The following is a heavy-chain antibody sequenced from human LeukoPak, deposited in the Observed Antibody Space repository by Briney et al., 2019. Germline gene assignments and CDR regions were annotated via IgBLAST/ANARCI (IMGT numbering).Heavy chain of an antibody. J-gene: IGHJ6*03. D-gene: IGHD1-1*01. CDR3: ARAKRGYYYYYMDV. CDR1: GYTFTSYD. Sequence: ASVKVSCKASGYTFTSYDINWVRQATGQGLEWMGWMNPNSGNTGYAQKFQGGVTIARNTSISTAYMELSSLRSEDTAVYYCARAKRGYYYYYMDVWGKGTTVTVSS. V-gene: IGHV1-8*03. CDR2: MNPNSGNT.